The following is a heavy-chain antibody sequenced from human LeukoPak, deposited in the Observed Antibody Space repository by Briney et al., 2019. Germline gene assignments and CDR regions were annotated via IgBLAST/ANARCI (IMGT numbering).Heavy chain of an antibody. CDR3: ARDLGQLCPRPMCSFDI. CDR1: GYTFTSYY. CDR2: INPSGGST. Sequence: ASVKVSCKASGYTFTSYYMYWVRQAPGQGLEWMGIINPSGGSTTYAQKFQGRVTMTRDTSTSTVYMELSSLRSEDTAVYYCARDLGQLCPRPMCSFDIWGQGTVVTVSS. J-gene: IGHJ3*02. V-gene: IGHV1-46*01. D-gene: IGHD2-2*01.